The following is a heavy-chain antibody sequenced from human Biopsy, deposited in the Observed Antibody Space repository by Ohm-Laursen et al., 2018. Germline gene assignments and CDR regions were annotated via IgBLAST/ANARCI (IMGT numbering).Heavy chain of an antibody. Sequence: SLRLSCAASGFTFSPYTMTWVRQAPGKGLEWVSSISSSGNFMYYTDSVKGRFTISRDNAKNSLYLQMNSLRAEDTAVYYCAKVSPTILSSFDYWGQGTLVTVSS. CDR1: GFTFSPYT. J-gene: IGHJ4*02. V-gene: IGHV3-21*04. CDR2: ISSSGNFM. D-gene: IGHD3-9*01. CDR3: AKVSPTILSSFDY.